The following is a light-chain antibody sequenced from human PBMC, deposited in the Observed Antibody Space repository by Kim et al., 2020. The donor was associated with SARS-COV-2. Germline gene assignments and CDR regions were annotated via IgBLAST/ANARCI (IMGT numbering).Light chain of an antibody. CDR3: QKYNSAPPT. Sequence: ASVGDRVPITCRESQGISNYLAWYQQKPGKVPKLLIYAASTLQSGVPSRFSGSGSGTDFTLTISSLQPEDVATYYCQKYNSAPPTFGGGTKVDIK. J-gene: IGKJ4*01. V-gene: IGKV1-27*01. CDR2: AAS. CDR1: QGISNY.